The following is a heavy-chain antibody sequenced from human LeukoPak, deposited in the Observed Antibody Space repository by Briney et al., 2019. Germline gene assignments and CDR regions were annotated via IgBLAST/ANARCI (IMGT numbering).Heavy chain of an antibody. J-gene: IGHJ4*02. V-gene: IGHV4-59*12. CDR3: ARDVGSSWGFDY. CDR2: IHYSGST. Sequence: SETLSLTCTVSGGSISGYYWSWIRQPPGKGLEWIGYIHYSGSTNYNPSLKSRVTISVDTSKNEFSLKVRSVTAADTAVYYCARDVGSSWGFDYWGQGTLVTVSS. CDR1: GGSISGYY. D-gene: IGHD6-13*01.